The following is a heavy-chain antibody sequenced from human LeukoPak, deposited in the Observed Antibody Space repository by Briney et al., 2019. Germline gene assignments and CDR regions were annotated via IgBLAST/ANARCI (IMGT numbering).Heavy chain of an antibody. D-gene: IGHD6-13*01. CDR1: GFTFSSYA. J-gene: IGHJ4*02. Sequence: GGSLRLSCAASGFTFSSYAMSWVRQAPGKGLEWVSAISGRGGNTYYADSVKGRFTISRDNAKNSLYLQMNSLRAEDTAVYYCARDQPSSWYYFDYWGQGTLVTVSS. V-gene: IGHV3-23*01. CDR2: ISGRGGNT. CDR3: ARDQPSSWYYFDY.